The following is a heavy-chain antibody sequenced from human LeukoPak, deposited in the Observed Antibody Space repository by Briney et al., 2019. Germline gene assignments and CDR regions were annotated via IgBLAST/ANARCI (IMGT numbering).Heavy chain of an antibody. CDR1: GGSISSSNFY. V-gene: IGHV4-39*01. D-gene: IGHD4-17*01. CDR3: ARRGNGDYVH. Sequence: SETLSLTCTVSGGSISSSNFYWDWIRQPPGKGLEWIGSIYYSGSTYYNPSLKSRVTISVDTSKNQFSLKLNSVTAADTAVYYCARRGNGDYVHWGQGTLVTVSS. CDR2: IYYSGST. J-gene: IGHJ4*02.